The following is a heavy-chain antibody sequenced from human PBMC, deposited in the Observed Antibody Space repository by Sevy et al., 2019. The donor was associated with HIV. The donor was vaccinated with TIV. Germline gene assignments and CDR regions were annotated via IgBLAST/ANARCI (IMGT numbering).Heavy chain of an antibody. Sequence: GGSLRLSCAASGFPFSSYAMHWVRQAPGKGLEWVAVISYDGSNKYYADSVKGRFTISRDNSKKTLYLQRNGLRAEETAVYYCARAGGPDYDSRGYYHNWFDPWGQGTLVTVSS. J-gene: IGHJ5*02. CDR2: ISYDGSNK. V-gene: IGHV3-30-3*01. CDR3: ARAGGPDYDSRGYYHNWFDP. D-gene: IGHD3-22*01. CDR1: GFPFSSYA.